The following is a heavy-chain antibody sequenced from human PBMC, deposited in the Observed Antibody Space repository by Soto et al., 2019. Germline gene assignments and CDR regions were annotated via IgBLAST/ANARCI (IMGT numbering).Heavy chain of an antibody. CDR3: LTIHSYGPPGSGYYYGMDV. CDR2: IYSGGST. Sequence: EVQLVESGGGLVQPGGSLRLSCAASGFTVSSNYMSWVRQAPGKGLEWVSVIYSGGSTYYADSVKGRFTISRHNSKNTLYLQMNSLRAEDTAVYYCLTIHSYGPPGSGYYYGMDVWGQGTTVTVSS. J-gene: IGHJ6*02. V-gene: IGHV3-53*04. D-gene: IGHD5-18*01. CDR1: GFTVSSNY.